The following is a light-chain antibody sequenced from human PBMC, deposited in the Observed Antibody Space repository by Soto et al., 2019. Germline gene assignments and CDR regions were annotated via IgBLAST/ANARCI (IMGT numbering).Light chain of an antibody. CDR1: QDVNID. J-gene: IGKJ3*01. CDR3: QQFNTWPFT. CDR2: TAS. V-gene: IGKV3D-15*01. Sequence: EIVLTQSPATLSVSPGERATLSCRASQDVNIDLVWYQQKPGQAPKLHMFTASARATGIPARFTGGGSETDFTLTISSPQPEDSAVYYCQQFNTWPFTFGPGTKVEIK.